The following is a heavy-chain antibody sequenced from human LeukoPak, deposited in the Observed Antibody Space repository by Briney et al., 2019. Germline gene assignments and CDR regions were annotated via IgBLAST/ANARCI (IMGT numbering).Heavy chain of an antibody. CDR1: GGSISSGDYY. CDR2: IYYSGST. CDR3: AREEVPAAEPGDY. Sequence: SETLSLTCTVSGGSISSGDYYWSWIRQPPGKGLEWIGYIYYSGSTYYNPSHKSRVTISVDTSKNQFSLKLSSMTAADTALYYCAREEVPAAEPGDYWGQGTLVTVSS. J-gene: IGHJ4*02. D-gene: IGHD2-2*01. V-gene: IGHV4-30-4*08.